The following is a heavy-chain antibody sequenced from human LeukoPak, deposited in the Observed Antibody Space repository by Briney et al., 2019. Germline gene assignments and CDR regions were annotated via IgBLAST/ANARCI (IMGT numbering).Heavy chain of an antibody. CDR2: IYCSGST. Sequence: SETLSLTCTVSGGSITSSSFYWGWIRQSPGKGLEWIGSIYCSGSTYYNPSLKSRVTISVDTSENHFSLKLSSVTAADTAVYYCARHRGYGMGTTTNWFDPWGQGTLVTVSS. J-gene: IGHJ5*02. CDR1: GGSITSSSFY. V-gene: IGHV4-39*01. CDR3: ARHRGYGMGTTTNWFDP. D-gene: IGHD2/OR15-2a*01.